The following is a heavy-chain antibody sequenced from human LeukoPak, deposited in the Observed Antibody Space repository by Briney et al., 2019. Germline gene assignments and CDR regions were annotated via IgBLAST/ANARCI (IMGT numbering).Heavy chain of an antibody. D-gene: IGHD1-1*01. CDR3: AREDQGTWDY. V-gene: IGHV4-59*01. J-gene: IGHJ4*02. CDR1: GGSISSYY. CDR2: IYYSGST. Sequence: SETLSLTCTVSGGSISSYYWSRIRQPPGKGLEWIGYIYYSGSTNYNPSLKSRVTISVDTSKNQFSLKLSSVTAADTAVYYCAREDQGTWDYWGQGTLVTVSS.